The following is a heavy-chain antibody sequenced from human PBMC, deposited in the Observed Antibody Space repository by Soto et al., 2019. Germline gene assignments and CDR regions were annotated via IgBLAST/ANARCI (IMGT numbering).Heavy chain of an antibody. CDR3: VKGNSGYYYEY. CDR1: GFTFRYYA. Sequence: PGGSLRLSCSASGFTFRYYAMCWVRQAQGKGLDYVACLSRDGTDTSYRDSVKGRFTTWRDNSKNTLYLQISSLSTEDTAVYYCVKGNSGYYYEYWGQVIQVTVSS. D-gene: IGHD3-22*01. J-gene: IGHJ4*02. V-gene: IGHV3-64D*06. CDR2: LSRDGTDT.